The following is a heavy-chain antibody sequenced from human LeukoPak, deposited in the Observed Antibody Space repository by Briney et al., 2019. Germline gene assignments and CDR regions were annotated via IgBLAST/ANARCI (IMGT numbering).Heavy chain of an antibody. J-gene: IGHJ4*02. CDR2: ISSSSSTI. Sequence: PGGSLRLSCAASGFTFSSYSMNWVRQAPGKGLEWVSYISSSSSTIYYADPVKGRFTISRDNAKNSLYLQMNSLRAEDTAVYYCARYSSWSRDYWGQGTLVTVSS. V-gene: IGHV3-48*01. CDR3: ARYSSWSRDY. CDR1: GFTFSSYS. D-gene: IGHD6-13*01.